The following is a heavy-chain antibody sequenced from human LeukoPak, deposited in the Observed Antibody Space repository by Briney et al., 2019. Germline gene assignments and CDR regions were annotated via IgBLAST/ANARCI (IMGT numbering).Heavy chain of an antibody. D-gene: IGHD3-16*01. CDR2: FDPEQDDP. V-gene: IGHV1-24*01. CDR3: AAGRAYDIFPLEY. J-gene: IGHJ4*02. CDR1: GYTLNNLS. Sequence: GASVKVSCKVSGYTLNNLSMHWVRQTTGKGLEWMGGFDPEQDDPIYAQKFQGRVTMTADTSSDTGYLALSNLRSRDTAVYYCAAGRAYDIFPLEYWGQGTLVTVSS.